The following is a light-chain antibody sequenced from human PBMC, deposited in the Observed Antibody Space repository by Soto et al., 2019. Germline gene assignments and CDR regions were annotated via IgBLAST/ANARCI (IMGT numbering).Light chain of an antibody. J-gene: IGKJ2*01. CDR3: QHTYITPQYT. V-gene: IGKV1-39*01. CDR1: QSISSC. CDR2: AAS. Sequence: DIQMTQSPSSLSASVGDRVTITCRASQSISSCLNWYQQKPGKAPKLLIYAASSLQSGVPSRFSGSGSGTDFTLTISSLQPEDFAIYYCQHTYITPQYTFGQGTKLEIK.